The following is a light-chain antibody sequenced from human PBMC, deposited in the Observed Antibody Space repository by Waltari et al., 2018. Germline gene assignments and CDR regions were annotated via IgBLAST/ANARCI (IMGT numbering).Light chain of an antibody. CDR3: QQLSTYPLT. J-gene: IGKJ4*01. CDR2: EAS. CDR1: QGISSY. Sequence: IQLTPSPSSLSASVGDGVPITCRASQGISSYLGWYQQKPGKAPKLLIYEASTLQSGVPSRFSGSGSGTDFTLIISSLQPEDFATYFCQQLSTYPLTFGGGTKVETK. V-gene: IGKV1-9*01.